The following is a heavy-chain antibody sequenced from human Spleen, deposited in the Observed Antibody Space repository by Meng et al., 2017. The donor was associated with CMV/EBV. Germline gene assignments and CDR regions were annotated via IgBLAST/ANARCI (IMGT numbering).Heavy chain of an antibody. V-gene: IGHV2-70*04. J-gene: IGHJ4*02. CDR3: ARTRIAAARRTYYFAY. CDR1: GLPLSTSGMR. Sequence: SGHTLVKPTQTLTLTCSFSGLPLSTSGMRVSWIRQPPGKALEWLARIDWDEYKFYSTSLKTKLTISKDTSKNQVVLTMTNMAPVDTATSYCARTRIAAARRTYYFAYGCQGTLVTVSS. CDR2: IDWDEYK. D-gene: IGHD6-13*01.